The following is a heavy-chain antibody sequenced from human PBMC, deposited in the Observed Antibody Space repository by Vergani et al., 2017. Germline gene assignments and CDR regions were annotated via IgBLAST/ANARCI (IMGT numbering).Heavy chain of an antibody. CDR3: ARVANYDFWSGYYPLDY. CDR1: GGTFSSYA. Sequence: QVQLVQSGAEVKKPGSSVTVSCKASGGTFSSYAISWVRQAPGQGLEWMGRIIPILGIANYAQKFQGRVTITADKSTSTAYMELSSLRSEDTAVYYCARVANYDFWSGYYPLDYWGQGTLVTVSS. CDR2: IIPILGIA. D-gene: IGHD3-3*01. J-gene: IGHJ4*02. V-gene: IGHV1-69*04.